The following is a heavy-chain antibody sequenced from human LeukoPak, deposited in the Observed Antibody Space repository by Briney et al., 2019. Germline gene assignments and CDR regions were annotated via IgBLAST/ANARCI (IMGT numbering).Heavy chain of an antibody. J-gene: IGHJ4*02. D-gene: IGHD6-6*01. Sequence: GGSLRLSCAASGFTFSSHALSWVRQAPGKGLEWVSSLSGSGYNTYYADSVKGRFTISRDNSKNTVYLQMNSLRAEDTAVYYCAIAPRSIAALGHWGQGTLVTVSS. CDR3: AIAPRSIAALGH. V-gene: IGHV3-23*01. CDR1: GFTFSSHA. CDR2: LSGSGYNT.